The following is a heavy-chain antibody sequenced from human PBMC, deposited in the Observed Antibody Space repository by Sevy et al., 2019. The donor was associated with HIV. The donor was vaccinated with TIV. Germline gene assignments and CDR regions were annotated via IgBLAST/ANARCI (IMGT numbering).Heavy chain of an antibody. D-gene: IGHD3-3*01. CDR3: AKDIRKRIFGVVITRHHYYYGMDV. CDR1: GFTFDDYA. J-gene: IGHJ6*02. CDR2: ISWNGGSI. Sequence: GGSLRLSCAASGFTFDDYAMHWVRQAPGKGLEWVSGISWNGGSIGYVDSVKGRFTISRDNAKNSLYLQMNSLRAEDTALYYCAKDIRKRIFGVVITRHHYYYGMDVWGQGTTVTVSS. V-gene: IGHV3-9*01.